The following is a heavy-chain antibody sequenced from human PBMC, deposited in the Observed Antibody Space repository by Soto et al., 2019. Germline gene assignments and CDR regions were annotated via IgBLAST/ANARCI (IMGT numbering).Heavy chain of an antibody. V-gene: IGHV1-69*13. J-gene: IGHJ4*02. D-gene: IGHD5-18*01. CDR2: IIPIFGTA. CDR1: GGTFSSYA. Sequence: VASVKVSCKASGGTFSSYAISWVRQAPGQGLEWMGGIIPIFGTANYAQRFQGRVTITADESTSTAYMELSSLRSEDTAVYYCARVRVKGYSYGPDVDYWGQGTLVTVSS. CDR3: ARVRVKGYSYGPDVDY.